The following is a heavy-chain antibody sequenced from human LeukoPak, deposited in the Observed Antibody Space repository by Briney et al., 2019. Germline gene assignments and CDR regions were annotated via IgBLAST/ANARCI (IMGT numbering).Heavy chain of an antibody. Sequence: GGSLRLSCAASGFTFSSYSMNWVRQAPGKGLEWVSSISSSSSYIYYADSVKGRFTISRDNAKNSLYLQMNSLRAEDTAAYYCARDPPLGYCSGGSCDEYFQHWGQGTLVTVSS. D-gene: IGHD2-15*01. CDR1: GFTFSSYS. CDR2: ISSSSSYI. CDR3: ARDPPLGYCSGGSCDEYFQH. V-gene: IGHV3-21*01. J-gene: IGHJ1*01.